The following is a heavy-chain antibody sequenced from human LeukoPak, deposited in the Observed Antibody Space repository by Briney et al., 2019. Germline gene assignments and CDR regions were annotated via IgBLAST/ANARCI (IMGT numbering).Heavy chain of an antibody. CDR1: GYTFTNYA. V-gene: IGHV1-3*01. D-gene: IGHD6-19*01. J-gene: IGHJ4*02. CDR2: INAGNGVT. Sequence: ASVKVSCKASGYTFTNYAMHWVRQAPGQRLEWMGWINAGNGVTKYSQKFQVRVTITRDTSAGTAYMELSSLRSEDTAVYYCTRGSGWFLTDYWGQGTLVTVSS. CDR3: TRGSGWFLTDY.